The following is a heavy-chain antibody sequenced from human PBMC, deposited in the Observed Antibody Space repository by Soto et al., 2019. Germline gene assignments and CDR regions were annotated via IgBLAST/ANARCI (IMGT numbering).Heavy chain of an antibody. CDR3: ASYSIYGYYYYGMDV. D-gene: IGHD4-4*01. V-gene: IGHV4-39*01. J-gene: IGHJ6*02. CDR1: GGSISSSSYY. Sequence: PSETLSLTCTVSGGSISSSSYYWGWIRQPPGKGLEWIGGIYYSGSTYYNPSLKSRVTISVDTSKNQFSLKLSSVTAADTAVYYCASYSIYGYYYYGMDVWGRGTTVTVSS. CDR2: IYYSGST.